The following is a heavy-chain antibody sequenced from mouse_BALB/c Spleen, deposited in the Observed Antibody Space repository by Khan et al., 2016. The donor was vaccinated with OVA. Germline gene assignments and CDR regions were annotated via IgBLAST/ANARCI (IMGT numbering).Heavy chain of an antibody. CDR3: ARYIYTAMDY. D-gene: IGHD1-1*01. CDR1: GFNIKDTY. Sequence: VQLQQSGAELVKPGASVKLSCTASGFNIKDTYMHWVKQRPEQGLEWIGRIDPANGNTKYDPKFQGQATITADTSSNTAYLQLSSLTSEDTAVYYWARYIYTAMDYWGQGASVTVAS. V-gene: IGHV14-3*02. J-gene: IGHJ4*01. CDR2: IDPANGNT.